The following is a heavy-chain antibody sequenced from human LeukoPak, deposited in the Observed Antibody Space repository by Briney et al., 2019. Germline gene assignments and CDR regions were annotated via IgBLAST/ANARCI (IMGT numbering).Heavy chain of an antibody. V-gene: IGHV4-4*09. CDR3: ARQGYDFWSGYYTEGGYYYYMDV. Sequence: NPSETLSLTCTVSGGSISSYYWSWIRQPPGKGLEWIGYIYTRGSTNYNPSLKSRVTISVDTSKNQFSLKLSSVTAADTAVYYCARQGYDFWSGYYTEGGYYYYMDVWGKGTTVTVSS. CDR2: IYTRGST. D-gene: IGHD3-3*01. J-gene: IGHJ6*03. CDR1: GGSISSYY.